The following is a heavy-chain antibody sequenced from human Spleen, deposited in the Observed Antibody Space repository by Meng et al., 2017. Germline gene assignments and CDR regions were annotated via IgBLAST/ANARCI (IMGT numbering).Heavy chain of an antibody. V-gene: IGHV3-7*01. CDR2: IKQDEGEK. Sequence: GGSLRLSCAASGFTVSSNEVSWVRQAPGKGLEWVANIKQDEGEKYYVDSVKGRFTISRDNAKNSLYLQMNSLRPEDPAVYYCARGWFHDYYGMDVWGQGTTVTVSS. J-gene: IGHJ6*02. CDR3: ARGWFHDYYGMDV. D-gene: IGHD3-10*01. CDR1: GFTVSSNE.